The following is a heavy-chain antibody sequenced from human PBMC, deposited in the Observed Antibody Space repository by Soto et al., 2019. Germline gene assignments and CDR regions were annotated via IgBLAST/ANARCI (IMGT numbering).Heavy chain of an antibody. J-gene: IGHJ4*02. Sequence: GGSLRLSSAASGFTFSTYDLYCVRQGPGKGLEWVSSIDVTGGSATYADFVKGRFTISRDNSRDTLSLQINSLRVEDTAIYYCAKQFLASYDFWRGHQDGSYFDYWGQGIQVTVSS. CDR2: IDVTGGSA. V-gene: IGHV3-23*01. CDR3: AKQFLASYDFWRGHQDGSYFDY. CDR1: GFTFSTYD. D-gene: IGHD3-3*01.